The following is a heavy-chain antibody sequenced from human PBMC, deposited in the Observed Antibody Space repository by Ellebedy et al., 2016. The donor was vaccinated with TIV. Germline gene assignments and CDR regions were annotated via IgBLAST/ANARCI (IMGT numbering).Heavy chain of an antibody. CDR2: LYHSGST. D-gene: IGHD3/OR15-3a*01. V-gene: IGHV4-59*12. J-gene: IGHJ6*02. CDR1: GGSMNSYH. Sequence: SETLSLXXTVSGGSMNSYHWNWIRQPPGKGLEWIGNLYHSGSTYYNPSLRSRVTLSLDTSKNSLSLRLSSVTAADTAVYYCARTDLRYGMDVWGQGTTVTVS. CDR3: ARTDLRYGMDV.